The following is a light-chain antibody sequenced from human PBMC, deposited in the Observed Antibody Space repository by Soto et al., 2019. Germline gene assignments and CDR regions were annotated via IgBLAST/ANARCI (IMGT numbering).Light chain of an antibody. Sequence: EIVLTQTPGTLSLSPGERATLSCRASQSVTSSHLAWYQQKPGRAPRLLIYGASTRATGIPDRFSGSGSDTDFSLTIRRLDPEDFAMYYCLLYFSPDRYTFGPGTKVQIK. J-gene: IGKJ2*01. V-gene: IGKV3-20*01. CDR1: QSVTSSH. CDR3: LLYFSPDRYT. CDR2: GAS.